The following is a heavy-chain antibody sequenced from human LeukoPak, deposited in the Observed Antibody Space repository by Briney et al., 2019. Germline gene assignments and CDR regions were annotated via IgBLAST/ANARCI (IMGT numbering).Heavy chain of an antibody. D-gene: IGHD2-21*01. J-gene: IGHJ6*03. CDR1: GGSTSSYY. CDR3: ARGLVVGGYYYYMDV. CDR2: IYYSGST. Sequence: PSETLSLTCTVSGGSTSSYYWSWIRQPPGKGLEWIGYIYYSGSTNYNPSLKSRVTISVDTSKNQFSLKLSSVTAADTAVYYCARGLVVGGYYYYMDVWGKGTTVTVSS. V-gene: IGHV4-59*01.